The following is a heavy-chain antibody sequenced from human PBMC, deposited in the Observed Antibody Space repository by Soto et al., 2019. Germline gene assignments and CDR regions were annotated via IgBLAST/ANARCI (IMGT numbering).Heavy chain of an antibody. D-gene: IGHD3-22*01. CDR3: AGTKSITLILVAA. CDR1: GGSISSSSYY. J-gene: IGHJ3*01. V-gene: IGHV4-39*07. Sequence: PSETLSLTCTVSGGSISSSSYYWGWIRQPPGKGLEWIGSIFYSGSTYYNPSLKSRVTISVDTSKNQFSLKLSSVTAADTAVYYCAGTKSITLILVAAWAQGTMVTVSS. CDR2: IFYSGST.